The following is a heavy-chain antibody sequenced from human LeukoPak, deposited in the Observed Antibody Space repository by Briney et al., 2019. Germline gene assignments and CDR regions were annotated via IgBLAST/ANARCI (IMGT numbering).Heavy chain of an antibody. CDR3: ARGMDSSFDI. CDR2: INHSGST. J-gene: IGHJ3*02. CDR1: GGSISSYY. D-gene: IGHD3/OR15-3a*01. Sequence: SETLSLTCTVSGGSISSYYWSWIRQPPGKGLEWIGEINHSGSTNYNPSLKSRVTISVDTSKNQFSLKLSPVTAADTAVYYCARGMDSSFDIWGQGTMVTVPS. V-gene: IGHV4-34*01.